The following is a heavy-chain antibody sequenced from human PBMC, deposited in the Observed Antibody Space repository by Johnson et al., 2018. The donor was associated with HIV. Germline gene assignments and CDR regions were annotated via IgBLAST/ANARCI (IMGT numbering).Heavy chain of an antibody. CDR3: ARDYRYGGNSAFDI. CDR2: ISYDGSNK. D-gene: IGHD4-23*01. Sequence: QMLLVESGGVVVQPGGSLRLSCAASGFTFDDYSMQWVRQAPGKGLEWVAVISYDGSNKYYADSVKGRFTISRDNSKNTLYLQMNSLRAEDTAVYYCARDYRYGGNSAFDIWGQGTMVTVSS. CDR1: GFTFDDYS. J-gene: IGHJ3*02. V-gene: IGHV3-30-3*01.